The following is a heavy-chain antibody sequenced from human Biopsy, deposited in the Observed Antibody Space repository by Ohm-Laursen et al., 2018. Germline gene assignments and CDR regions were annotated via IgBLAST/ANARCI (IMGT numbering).Heavy chain of an antibody. V-gene: IGHV3-30*18. Sequence: SPRLSCAASGFTFRTYGMHWVRLAPGKGLAWVAVISYDQITKHYADSVRGRFTISRDNSKNTLYLQVNSLRAEDTAVYYCAKDLSVYYYGIDVWGQGTTVTVSS. CDR3: AKDLSVYYYGIDV. CDR1: GFTFRTYG. D-gene: IGHD5/OR15-5a*01. J-gene: IGHJ6*02. CDR2: ISYDQITK.